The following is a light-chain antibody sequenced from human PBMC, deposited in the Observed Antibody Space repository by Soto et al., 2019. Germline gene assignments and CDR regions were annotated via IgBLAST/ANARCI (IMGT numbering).Light chain of an antibody. V-gene: IGKV1-39*01. CDR2: AAS. CDR3: PQSYSTPLT. Sequence: DIQMTQSPSSLSASVGDIVTITCRASQSISSYLNWYQQKPGKAPKLLIYAASSLQSGVPSRLSGSGSGTDFTLTISSLQTEDFATYYCPQSYSTPLTSGGGTKVEIK. J-gene: IGKJ4*01. CDR1: QSISSY.